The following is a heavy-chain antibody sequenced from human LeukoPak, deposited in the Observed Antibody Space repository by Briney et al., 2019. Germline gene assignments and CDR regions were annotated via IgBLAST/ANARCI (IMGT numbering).Heavy chain of an antibody. Sequence: ASVKVSCKASGYTFNHHGITWVRQAPGQGLEWMGIINPSGGSTSYAQKFQGRVTMTRDMSTSTVYMELSSLRSEDTAVYYCARGRIVGAPSDWFDPWGQGTLVTVSS. CDR3: ARGRIVGAPSDWFDP. J-gene: IGHJ5*02. V-gene: IGHV1-46*02. CDR2: INPSGGST. D-gene: IGHD1-26*01. CDR1: GYTFNHHG.